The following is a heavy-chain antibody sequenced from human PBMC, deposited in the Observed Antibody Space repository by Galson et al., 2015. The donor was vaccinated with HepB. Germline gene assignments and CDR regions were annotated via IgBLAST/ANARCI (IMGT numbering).Heavy chain of an antibody. D-gene: IGHD6-19*01. V-gene: IGHV3-30-3*01. J-gene: IGHJ4*02. CDR3: ARDFPGWSFDY. CDR2: ISYDGSNK. CDR1: GFTFSSYA. Sequence: SLRLSCAASGFTFSSYAMHWVRQAPGKGLEWVAVISYDGSNKYYADSVKGRFTISRDNSKNTLYLQMNSLRAEDTAVYYCARDFPGWSFDYWGQGTLVTVSS.